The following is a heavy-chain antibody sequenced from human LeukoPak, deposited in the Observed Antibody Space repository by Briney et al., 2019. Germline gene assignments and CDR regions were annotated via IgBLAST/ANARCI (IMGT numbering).Heavy chain of an antibody. D-gene: IGHD3-22*01. CDR3: AKALRDSSGFYIYYGMDV. V-gene: IGHV3-9*01. J-gene: IGHJ6*02. CDR2: ITWNSRIA. CDR1: GFTFDDYA. Sequence: GRSLRLSCAASGFTFDDYAMYWVRQAPGKGLEWVSGITWNSRIAAYAASVKGRFTISRDNAKNSLYLQMNSLRAEDTALYYCAKALRDSSGFYIYYGMDVWGQGTTVTVAS.